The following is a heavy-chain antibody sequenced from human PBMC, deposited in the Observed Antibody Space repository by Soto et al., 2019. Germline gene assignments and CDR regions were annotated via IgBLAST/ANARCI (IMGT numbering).Heavy chain of an antibody. J-gene: IGHJ6*02. CDR1: GYTFTSYY. D-gene: IGHD2-21*01. Sequence: XSVKVSCTGSGYTFTSYYMHLVRQAPGQGLEWVGIINPSGGSTSYAQKFQGRVTMTRDTSTSTVYMELSSLRSEDTAVYYCARDCYGPEESDCRYHYYGMDVWGQGTTVTVSS. V-gene: IGHV1-46*01. CDR2: INPSGGST. CDR3: ARDCYGPEESDCRYHYYGMDV.